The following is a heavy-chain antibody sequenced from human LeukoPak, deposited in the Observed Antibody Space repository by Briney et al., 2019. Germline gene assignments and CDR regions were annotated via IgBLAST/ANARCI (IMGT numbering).Heavy chain of an antibody. Sequence: SGPTLVKPTQTLTLTCTFSGFSLTTSAVGVGWIRKPPGQALDSLALIYSDDDKRYNPSLKSRLSITKDNSKNQVVLTMTNVDLVDTATYFCAHRGKYLTWFDPWGQGTLVIVSS. CDR2: IYSDDDK. J-gene: IGHJ5*02. D-gene: IGHD2/OR15-2a*01. CDR3: AHRGKYLTWFDP. CDR1: GFSLTTSAVG. V-gene: IGHV2-5*02.